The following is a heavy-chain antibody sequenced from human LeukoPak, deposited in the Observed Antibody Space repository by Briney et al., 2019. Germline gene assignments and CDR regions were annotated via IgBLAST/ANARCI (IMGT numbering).Heavy chain of an antibody. CDR3: ARDIRKRNWFDP. Sequence: SETLSLTCAVYGVSFSDYFWSWIRQPPGKGLEWIGEINHSGSTNYNPSLKSRVTISTDTSKNQFSLKMTSVTAADTAVYYCARDIRKRNWFDPWGQGTLVTVSS. CDR2: INHSGST. CDR1: GVSFSDYF. V-gene: IGHV4-34*01. J-gene: IGHJ5*02.